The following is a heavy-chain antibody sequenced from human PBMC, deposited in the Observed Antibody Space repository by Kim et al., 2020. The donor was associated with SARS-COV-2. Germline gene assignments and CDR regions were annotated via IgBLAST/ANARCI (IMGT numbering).Heavy chain of an antibody. J-gene: IGHJ4*02. CDR1: GYTFTGYY. CDR2: INPNSGGT. CDR3: ARLGYYGSGSDLGEY. Sequence: ASVKVSCKASGYTFTGYYMHWVRQAPGQGLEWMGWINPNSGGTNYAQKFQGRVTMTRDTSISTAYMELSRLRSDDTAVYYCARLGYYGSGSDLGEYWGQGTLVTVSS. D-gene: IGHD3-10*01. V-gene: IGHV1-2*02.